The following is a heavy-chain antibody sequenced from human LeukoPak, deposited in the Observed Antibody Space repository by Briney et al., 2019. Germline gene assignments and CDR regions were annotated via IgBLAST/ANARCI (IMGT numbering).Heavy chain of an antibody. CDR2: TYYRSKWYN. Sequence: SQTLSLTCAISGDSVSSNNVAWNWIRQSPSRGLEWLGRTYYRSKWYNQYAVSMKGRVIVNPDTSKNQFSLQVNSVTPEDTAVYYCTREGSGIPGYYDYWGQGTLVIVSS. J-gene: IGHJ4*02. CDR1: GDSVSSNNVA. V-gene: IGHV6-1*01. CDR3: TREGSGIPGYYDY. D-gene: IGHD3-10*01.